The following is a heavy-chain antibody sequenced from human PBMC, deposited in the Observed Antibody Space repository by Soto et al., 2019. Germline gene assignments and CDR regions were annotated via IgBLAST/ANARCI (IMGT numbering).Heavy chain of an antibody. CDR1: GFTFSNYA. Sequence: GGSLRLSCXAXGFTFSNYAMSWVRQAPGKGLEWVSAISGSGGSTYYADSVKGRFTISRDKSKNTLDLQMNSLRAEDTAVYYCAKEGVRFCSGSSCYGILAYWGQGTLVTVPS. V-gene: IGHV3-23*01. D-gene: IGHD2-15*01. CDR3: AKEGVRFCSGSSCYGILAY. CDR2: ISGSGGST. J-gene: IGHJ4*02.